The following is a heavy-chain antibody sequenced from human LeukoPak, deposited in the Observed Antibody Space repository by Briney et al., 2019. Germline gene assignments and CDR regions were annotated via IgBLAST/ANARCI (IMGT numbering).Heavy chain of an antibody. Sequence: PSETLSLTCTVSGGSISSYYWSWIRQPPGKGLEWIGEINHSGSTNYNPSLKSRVTISVDTSKNQLSLKLSSVTAADTAVYYCARGRGYSSSWRRSYYFDYWGQGTLVTVSS. V-gene: IGHV4-34*01. J-gene: IGHJ4*02. CDR1: GGSISSYY. D-gene: IGHD6-13*01. CDR2: INHSGST. CDR3: ARGRGYSSSWRRSYYFDY.